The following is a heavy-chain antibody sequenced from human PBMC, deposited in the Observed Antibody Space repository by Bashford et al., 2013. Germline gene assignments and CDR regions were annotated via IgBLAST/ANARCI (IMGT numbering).Heavy chain of an antibody. D-gene: IGHD4-17*01. Sequence: VDSGGPVRLSCAASGFIFDNFAMSWVRQAPGKGLEWVSAISGSSGSTYYADSVKGRFTISRDNSKYTLYLQMNSLRADDTAVYYCAKDRDDYGDPECFDIWGLGTMVTVSS. V-gene: IGHV3-23*01. CDR3: AKDRDDYGDPECFDI. J-gene: IGHJ3*02. CDR1: GFIFDNFA. CDR2: ISGSSGST.